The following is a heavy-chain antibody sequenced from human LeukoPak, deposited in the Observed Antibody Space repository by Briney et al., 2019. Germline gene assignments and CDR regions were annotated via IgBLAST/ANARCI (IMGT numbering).Heavy chain of an antibody. J-gene: IGHJ5*02. CDR3: ARVGYYYDSSGYRTKNWFDP. CDR1: GFTFSSYE. V-gene: IGHV3-48*03. D-gene: IGHD3-22*01. Sequence: GGSLRLSCAASGFTFSSYEMNWVRQAPGKGLEWVSYISSSGSTIYHADSVKGRFTISRDNAKNSLYLQMNSLRAEDTAVYYCARVGYYYDSSGYRTKNWFDPWGQGTLVTVSS. CDR2: ISSSGSTI.